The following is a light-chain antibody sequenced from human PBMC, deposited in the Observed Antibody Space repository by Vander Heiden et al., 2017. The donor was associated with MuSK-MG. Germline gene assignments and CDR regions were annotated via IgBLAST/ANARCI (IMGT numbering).Light chain of an antibody. J-gene: IGKJ1*01. Sequence: VTITCRASQSISSYLNWYQQKPGKAPKLLIYAASSLQSGVPSTFSGSGSRTDFTLTISRLQPEDFATYYCRQSDSTSWTSGQGTKLEIK. CDR2: AAS. CDR1: QSISSY. V-gene: IGKV1-39*01. CDR3: RQSDSTSWT.